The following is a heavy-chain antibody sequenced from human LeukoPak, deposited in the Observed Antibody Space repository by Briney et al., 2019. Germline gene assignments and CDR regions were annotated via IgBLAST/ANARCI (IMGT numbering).Heavy chain of an antibody. V-gene: IGHV3-74*01. J-gene: IGHJ4*02. CDR2: INSDGSST. CDR1: GFTFSSYW. Sequence: GGSLRLSCPASGFTFSSYWMHWVRQAPGKGLVWVSRINSDGSSTSYADSVKGRFTISRDNAKNTLYLQMNSLRAEDTAVYCCARATLYYYDSSGYIDYWGQGTLVTVSS. CDR3: ARATLYYYDSSGYIDY. D-gene: IGHD3-22*01.